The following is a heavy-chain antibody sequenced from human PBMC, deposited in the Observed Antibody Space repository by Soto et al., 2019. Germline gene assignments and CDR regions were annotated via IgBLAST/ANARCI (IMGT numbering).Heavy chain of an antibody. V-gene: IGHV1-3*01. CDR2: INAGNGNT. CDR3: ATKRGYTSASVDF. J-gene: IGHJ4*02. Sequence: QVQLVQSGAEVRKPGASVKLSCKASGYTVTTYTVHWVRQAPGQGLEWMGWINAGNGNTQYSQKFQGRGTITKDTSASTTYMEVSSLRSEDTAVYYCATKRGYTSASVDFWGQGALVTVSS. D-gene: IGHD5-18*01. CDR1: GYTVTTYT.